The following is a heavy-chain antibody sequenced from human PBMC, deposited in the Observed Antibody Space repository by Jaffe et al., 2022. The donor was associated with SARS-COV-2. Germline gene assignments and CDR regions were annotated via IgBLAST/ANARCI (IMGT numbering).Heavy chain of an antibody. Sequence: QLQLQESGPGLVKPSETLTLICSVSGGSTSSSNYYWGWIRQPPGKGLEWIGTIYYSGGTYYNPSLKGRVTVSVDTSKNQFSLKLSSVTAADTAVYYCARQQGGSSYYFYHMDVWGKGTTVTVSS. CDR1: GGSTSSSNYY. V-gene: IGHV4-39*01. J-gene: IGHJ6*03. D-gene: IGHD6-13*01. CDR2: IYYSGGT. CDR3: ARQQGGSSYYFYHMDV.